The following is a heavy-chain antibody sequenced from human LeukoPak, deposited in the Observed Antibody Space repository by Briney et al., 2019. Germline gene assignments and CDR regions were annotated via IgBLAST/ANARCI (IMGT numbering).Heavy chain of an antibody. J-gene: IGHJ1*01. D-gene: IGHD6-19*01. V-gene: IGHV1-69*06. Sequence: GASVKVSCKASGGTFSSYAVSWVRQAPGQGLEWMGGIIPIFGTANYAQKFQGRVTITADKSTSTAYMELSSLRSEDTAVYYCARDLAVRLAVAGFFQHWGQGTLVTVSS. CDR2: IIPIFGTA. CDR1: GGTFSSYA. CDR3: ARDLAVRLAVAGFFQH.